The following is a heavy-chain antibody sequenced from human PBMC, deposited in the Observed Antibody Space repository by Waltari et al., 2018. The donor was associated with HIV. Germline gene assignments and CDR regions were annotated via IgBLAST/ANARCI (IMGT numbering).Heavy chain of an antibody. J-gene: IGHJ4*02. V-gene: IGHV3-33*01. Sequence: QVQLVESGGGVVQPGRSLRLSCATSGFTLSSYGRHWVRQAPGKGLEWVTVIWYDGSKKYYADAVKGRFTISRDNSKNTLYLQMNSLRIEDTAVYYCARKYSSSWGAPFDYWGQGTLVTVSS. D-gene: IGHD6-13*01. CDR3: ARKYSSSWGAPFDY. CDR2: IWYDGSKK. CDR1: GFTLSSYG.